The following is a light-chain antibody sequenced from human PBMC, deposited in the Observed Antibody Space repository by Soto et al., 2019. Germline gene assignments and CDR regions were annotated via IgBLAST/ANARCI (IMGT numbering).Light chain of an antibody. J-gene: IGLJ1*01. V-gene: IGLV2-14*01. CDR1: SSDVGGYNY. CDR3: SSYTSSVGDV. CDR2: EVS. Sequence: QSVLTQPASVSGSPGQSITISCTGTSSDVGGYNYVSWYQQHPGKAPKFMIYEVSNRPSGVSNRFSGSKSGNTASLTISGLQAEDEADYYCSSYTSSVGDVFGTGTKLTVL.